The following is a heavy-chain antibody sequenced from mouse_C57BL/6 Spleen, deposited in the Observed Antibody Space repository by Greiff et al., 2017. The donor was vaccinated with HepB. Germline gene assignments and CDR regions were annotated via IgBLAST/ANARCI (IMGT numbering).Heavy chain of an antibody. Sequence: QVQLQQPGAELVRPGSSVKLSCKASGYTFTSYWMDWVKQRPGQGLEWIGNIYPSDSETHYNQKFKDKATLTVDKSSSTAYMQLSSLTSEESAVYYCAREVVATEYYAMDYWGQGTSVTVSS. J-gene: IGHJ4*01. CDR1: GYTFTSYW. V-gene: IGHV1-61*01. D-gene: IGHD1-1*01. CDR2: IYPSDSET. CDR3: AREVVATEYYAMDY.